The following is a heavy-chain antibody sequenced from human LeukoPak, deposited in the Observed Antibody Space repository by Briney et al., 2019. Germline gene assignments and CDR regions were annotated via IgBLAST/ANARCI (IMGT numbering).Heavy chain of an antibody. Sequence: PGGSLRLSCAASGFTFDDYAMHWVWQAPGKGLEWVSGISWNSGSIGYADSVKGRFTISRDNAKNSLYLQTNSLGAEDTALYYCAKDKSRYSYGRGAFDIWGQGTMVTVSS. J-gene: IGHJ3*02. D-gene: IGHD5-18*01. CDR2: ISWNSGSI. CDR3: AKDKSRYSYGRGAFDI. V-gene: IGHV3-9*01. CDR1: GFTFDDYA.